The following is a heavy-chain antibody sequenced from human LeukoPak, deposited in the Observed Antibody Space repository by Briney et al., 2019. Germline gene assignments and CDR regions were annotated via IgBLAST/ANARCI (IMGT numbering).Heavy chain of an antibody. V-gene: IGHV1-18*01. D-gene: IGHD3-9*01. CDR1: GYTFTSYG. CDR2: ISAYNGNT. J-gene: IGHJ4*02. CDR3: ARDHGIDILTGYLVDY. Sequence: ASVKVSCKASGYTFTSYGISWVRQAPGQGLEWMGWISAYNGNTNYAQKLQGRVTMTTDTSTSTAYMELRSLRSDDTAVYYCARDHGIDILTGYLVDYWGQGTLVTVSS.